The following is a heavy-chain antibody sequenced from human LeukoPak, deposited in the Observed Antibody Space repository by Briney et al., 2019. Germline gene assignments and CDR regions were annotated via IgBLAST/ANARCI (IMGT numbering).Heavy chain of an antibody. Sequence: ASVKVSCKASGGTFSSYAISWVRQAPGQGLEWMGRIIPIFGTANYAQKFQGRVTITTDESTSTAYMELSSLRSEDTAVYYCARATTFWSGYYNWFDPWGQGTLVTVSS. CDR3: ARATTFWSGYYNWFDP. CDR1: GGTFSSYA. V-gene: IGHV1-69*05. J-gene: IGHJ5*02. CDR2: IIPIFGTA. D-gene: IGHD3-3*01.